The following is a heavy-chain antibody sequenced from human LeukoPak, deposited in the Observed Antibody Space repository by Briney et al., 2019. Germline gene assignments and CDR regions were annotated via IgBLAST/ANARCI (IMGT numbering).Heavy chain of an antibody. D-gene: IGHD6-6*01. J-gene: IGHJ6*02. CDR1: GGSISSYY. Sequence: SETLSLTCTVSGGSISSYYWSWIRQPPGKGLEWIGYVYYSGSTNYNPSLKSRVTISVDTSKNQFSLKLSSVTAADTAVYYCARLAYSSSSFHYYYGMDVWGQGTTVTVSS. CDR3: ARLAYSSSSFHYYYGMDV. CDR2: VYYSGST. V-gene: IGHV4-59*08.